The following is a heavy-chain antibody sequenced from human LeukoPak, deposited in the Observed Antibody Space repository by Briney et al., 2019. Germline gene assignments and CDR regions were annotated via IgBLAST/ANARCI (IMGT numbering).Heavy chain of an antibody. CDR2: INPSGGST. J-gene: IGHJ4*02. CDR3: ARGYYYDSSAGPSEY. D-gene: IGHD3-22*01. Sequence: GASVKVSCKASGYTFTTYHMHWVRQAPGQGLELMGIINPSGGSTSYAQKFQGRVTMIRDTSTSTVYMDLSSLRSEDTAVYYCARGYYYDSSAGPSEYWGQRTLVTVSS. CDR1: GYTFTTYH. V-gene: IGHV1-46*01.